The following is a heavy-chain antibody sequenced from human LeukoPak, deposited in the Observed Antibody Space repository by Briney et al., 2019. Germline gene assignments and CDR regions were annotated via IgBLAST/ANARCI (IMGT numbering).Heavy chain of an antibody. CDR2: IYHTGSI. J-gene: IGHJ2*01. CDR3: ASTPLAVAGTPYWYFDL. Sequence: PSETLSLTCIVSGGSMKSYYWNWIRQTPGKGLEWIGYIYHTGSIKYNPSLESRVSISMDTSKNQISLTLKSLTAADTAVYYCASTPLAVAGTPYWYFDLWGRGTLVTVSS. CDR1: GGSMKSYY. V-gene: IGHV4-59*01. D-gene: IGHD6-19*01.